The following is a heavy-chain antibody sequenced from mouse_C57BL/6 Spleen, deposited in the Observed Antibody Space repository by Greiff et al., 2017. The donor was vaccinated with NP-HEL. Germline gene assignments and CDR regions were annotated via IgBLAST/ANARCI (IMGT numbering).Heavy chain of an antibody. J-gene: IGHJ2*01. CDR2: IRLKSDNYAT. Sequence: EVKLVESGGGLVQPGGSMKLSCVASGFTFSNYWMNWVRQSPEKGLEWVAQIRLKSDNYATHYAESVKGRFTISRDDSKSSIYLHMNNLRAEATGIYYCTLITTVVEGGYWGQGTTLTVSS. V-gene: IGHV6-3*01. CDR1: GFTFSNYW. D-gene: IGHD1-1*01. CDR3: TLITTVVEGGY.